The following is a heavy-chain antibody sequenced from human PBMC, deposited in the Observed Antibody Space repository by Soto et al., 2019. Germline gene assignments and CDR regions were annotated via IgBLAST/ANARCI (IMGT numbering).Heavy chain of an antibody. CDR2: ISSSSSTI. CDR1: GFTFSSYS. J-gene: IGHJ6*03. Sequence: PGGSLRLSCAASGFTFSSYSMNWVRQAPGKGLEWVSYISSSSSTIYYADSVKGRFTISRDNAKNSLYLQMNSLRAEDTAVYYCAREHSSGPYYYYYMDVWGKGTTVTVS. CDR3: AREHSSGPYYYYYMDV. V-gene: IGHV3-48*01. D-gene: IGHD6-19*01.